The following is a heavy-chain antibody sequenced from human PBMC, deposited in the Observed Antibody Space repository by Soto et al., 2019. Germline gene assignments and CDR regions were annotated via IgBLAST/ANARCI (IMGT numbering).Heavy chain of an antibody. V-gene: IGHV6-1*01. D-gene: IGHD4-17*01. CDR1: GDSVSSNSAA. CDR3: ARGGSFGGDYVYAFDI. Sequence: PSQTLSLTCAISGDSVSSNSAAWNWIRQSPSRGLEWLGRTYYRSKWYNDYAVSVKSRITINPDTSKNQFSLQLNSVTPEDTAVYYGARGGSFGGDYVYAFDIWGRRTTVTVSS. CDR2: TYYRSKWYN. J-gene: IGHJ3*02.